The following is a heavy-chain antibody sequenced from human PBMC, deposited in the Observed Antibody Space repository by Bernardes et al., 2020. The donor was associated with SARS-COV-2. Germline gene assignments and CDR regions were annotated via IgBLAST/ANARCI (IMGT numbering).Heavy chain of an antibody. D-gene: IGHD3-22*01. Sequence: SETLSLTCTVSGGSISSISYYWGWLLQPPGKGLEWIGSIYYSGITYYNPSLKSRVTISVDTSKNQFSLKLSSVTAADTAVYYCARMWANYYDSSGPHFDYWGQGTLVTVSS. V-gene: IGHV4-39*01. CDR3: ARMWANYYDSSGPHFDY. CDR2: IYYSGIT. CDR1: GGSISSISYY. J-gene: IGHJ4*02.